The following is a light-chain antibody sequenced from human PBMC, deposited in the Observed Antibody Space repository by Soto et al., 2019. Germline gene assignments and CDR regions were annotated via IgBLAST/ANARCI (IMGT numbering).Light chain of an antibody. J-gene: IGKJ1*01. CDR1: QSVSSRY. Sequence: VCKESRGRLSLYPEARATLSCRAIQSVSSRYLAWYQQRPGQAPRLLIYGASSRATGIPDRFSGSGSRTDFTLTISRLEPEDFAVYYCQQYGSSPTWPFGQRTKLAIK. V-gene: IGKV3-20*01. CDR2: GAS. CDR3: QQYGSSPTWP.